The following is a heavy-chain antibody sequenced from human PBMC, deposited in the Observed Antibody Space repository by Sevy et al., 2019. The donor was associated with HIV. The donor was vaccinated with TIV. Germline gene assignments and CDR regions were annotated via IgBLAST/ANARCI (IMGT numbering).Heavy chain of an antibody. J-gene: IGHJ4*03. V-gene: IGHV3-9*01. CDR2: ISWNSGSV. CDR1: GFKFEDYA. D-gene: IGHD4-17*01. Sequence: GGSLRLSCAASGFKFEDYAMHWVRQFPGKGLEWVSGISWNSGSVGYADPVKGRFTISRDNAKNSLYLQINSLRTDDTALYYCAKDDADSLYYFDNWGHGTLVTVSS. CDR3: AKDDADSLYYFDN.